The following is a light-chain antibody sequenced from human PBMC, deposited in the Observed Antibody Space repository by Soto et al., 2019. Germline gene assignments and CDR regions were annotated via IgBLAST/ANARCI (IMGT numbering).Light chain of an antibody. CDR2: SNS. CDR1: SSNIGAGYD. Sequence: QSVLTQPPSVSGAPGQRVTISCTGSSSNIGAGYDVHWYQQLPGTAPKLLIYSNSNRPSGVPDRFSGSKSGTSASLAITGLQAEDEADYYCQSYDSSLSGFYVFGPGTKVTVL. CDR3: QSYDSSLSGFYV. V-gene: IGLV1-40*01. J-gene: IGLJ1*01.